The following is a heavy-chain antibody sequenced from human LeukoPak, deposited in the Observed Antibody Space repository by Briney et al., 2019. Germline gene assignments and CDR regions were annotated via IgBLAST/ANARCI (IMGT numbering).Heavy chain of an antibody. CDR1: GFTFDDYG. J-gene: IGHJ6*03. CDR3: ARGARGVSGYYFDF. V-gene: IGHV3-20*04. D-gene: IGHD3-10*01. CDR2: INWNGGST. Sequence: GGSLRLSCAASGFTFDDYGMSWVRQAPGKGLEWVSGINWNGGSTGYADSVKGRFTISRDNAKNSLYLQMNSLRAEDTALYYCARGARGVSGYYFDFWGKGTTVTVSS.